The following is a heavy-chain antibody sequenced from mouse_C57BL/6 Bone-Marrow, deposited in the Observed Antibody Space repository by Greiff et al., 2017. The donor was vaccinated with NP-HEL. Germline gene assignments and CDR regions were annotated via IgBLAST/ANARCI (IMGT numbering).Heavy chain of an antibody. D-gene: IGHD1-1*01. V-gene: IGHV1-18*01. CDR1: GYTFTDYN. CDR3: AKDTTVVGDWYFDV. Sequence: EVQLQQSGPELVKPGASVKIPCKASGYTFTDYNMDWVKQSHGKSLEWIGDINPNNGGTIYNQKFKGKATLTVDKSSSTAYMELRSLTSEDTAVYYCAKDTTVVGDWYFDVWGTGTTVTVSS. J-gene: IGHJ1*03. CDR2: INPNNGGT.